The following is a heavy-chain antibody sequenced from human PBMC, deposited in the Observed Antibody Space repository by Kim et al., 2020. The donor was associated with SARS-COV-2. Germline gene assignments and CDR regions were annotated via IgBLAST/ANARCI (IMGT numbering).Heavy chain of an antibody. Sequence: GGSLRLSCTASGFTFGDYAMSWFRQAPGKGLEWVGFIRSKAYGGTTEYAASVKGRFTISRDDSKSIAYLQMNSLKTEDTAVYYCTRAPSSSSWYLVGYYGMDVWGQGTTVTVSS. D-gene: IGHD6-13*01. J-gene: IGHJ6*02. CDR1: GFTFGDYA. CDR2: IRSKAYGGTT. V-gene: IGHV3-49*03. CDR3: TRAPSSSSWYLVGYYGMDV.